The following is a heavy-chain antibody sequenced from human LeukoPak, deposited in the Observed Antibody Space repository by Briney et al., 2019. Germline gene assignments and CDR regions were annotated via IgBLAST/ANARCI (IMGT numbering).Heavy chain of an antibody. J-gene: IGHJ4*02. Sequence: SETLSLTCTVSGDSISGHYWSWIRQPPGTGLEWIGYIYYSGSTDYNPSLESRVTISVDTSKNQFSLKLSSVTAADTAVYYCARTYHYGSGSYFLFDFWGQGTLVTVSS. V-gene: IGHV4-59*11. D-gene: IGHD3-10*01. CDR3: ARTYHYGSGSYFLFDF. CDR2: IYYSGST. CDR1: GDSISGHY.